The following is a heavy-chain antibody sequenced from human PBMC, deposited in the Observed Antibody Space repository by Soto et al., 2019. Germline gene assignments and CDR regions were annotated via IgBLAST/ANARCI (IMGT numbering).Heavy chain of an antibody. CDR3: ARGELAVAGTTNRSYYYYGMDV. CDR2: IIPIFGTA. J-gene: IGHJ6*02. D-gene: IGHD6-19*01. V-gene: IGHV1-69*13. Sequence: ASVKVSCKASGGTFSSYAISWVRQAPGQGLEWMGGIIPIFGTANYAQKFQGRVTITADESTSTAYMELSSLRSEDTAVYYCARGELAVAGTTNRSYYYYGMDVWGQGTTVTVSS. CDR1: GGTFSSYA.